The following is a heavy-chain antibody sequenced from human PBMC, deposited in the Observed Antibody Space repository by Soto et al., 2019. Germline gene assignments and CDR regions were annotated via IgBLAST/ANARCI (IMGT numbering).Heavy chain of an antibody. CDR3: ARELNIAARPDWFDP. D-gene: IGHD6-6*01. CDR1: GGSISSYY. J-gene: IGHJ5*02. Sequence: SETLSLTCTVSGGSISSYYWSWIRQPAGKGLEWIGRVYASGSTNYNPSLKSRVTMSVDTSKNQFSLKLSSVTAADTAFYYCARELNIAARPDWFDPWGQGTQLTVSS. CDR2: VYASGST. V-gene: IGHV4-4*07.